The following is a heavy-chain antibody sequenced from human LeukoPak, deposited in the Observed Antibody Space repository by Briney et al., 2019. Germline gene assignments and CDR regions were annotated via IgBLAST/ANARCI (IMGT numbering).Heavy chain of an antibody. Sequence: GSLRLSCVASGFTFSSFGMHWVRQAPGKGLEWVALISSVGTSDYYADSLKGRFTISRDNTKNTLYLQMNSLRPEDTAMYYCAKLSYDSSAYHEDYWGQGTLVTVSS. CDR2: ISSVGTSD. V-gene: IGHV3-30*18. CDR3: AKLSYDSSAYHEDY. D-gene: IGHD3-22*01. J-gene: IGHJ4*02. CDR1: GFTFSSFG.